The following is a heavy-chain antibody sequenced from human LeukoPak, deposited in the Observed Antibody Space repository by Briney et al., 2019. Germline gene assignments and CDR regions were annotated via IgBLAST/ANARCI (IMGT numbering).Heavy chain of an antibody. D-gene: IGHD2-15*01. CDR3: ARLGDIVVASF. J-gene: IGHJ4*02. V-gene: IGHV4-39*02. Sequence: GSLRLSCAASGFTFSSYSMNWVRQAPGKGLEWIGSFYYSGNTYYNPSLKSRVTISVDTSKNHFSLRLSSVTAADTAVYYCARLGDIVVASFWGQGTLVTVSS. CDR2: FYYSGNT. CDR1: GFTFSSYSMN.